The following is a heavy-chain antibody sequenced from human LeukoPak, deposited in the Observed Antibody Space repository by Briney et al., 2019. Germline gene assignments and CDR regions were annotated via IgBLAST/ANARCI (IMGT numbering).Heavy chain of an antibody. J-gene: IGHJ6*02. CDR1: GASISGYY. CDR2: MYYSGST. D-gene: IGHD4-17*01. Sequence: SETLSLTCTVSGASISGYYWNWIRQPPGKGLEWIGYMYYSGSTNYNPSLKSRVNMSGDTYKNELSLKLSSVTAADTAVYYCARMNGDYGFRNYFYYGLDVWGQGTTVTVSS. CDR3: ARMNGDYGFRNYFYYGLDV. V-gene: IGHV4-59*08.